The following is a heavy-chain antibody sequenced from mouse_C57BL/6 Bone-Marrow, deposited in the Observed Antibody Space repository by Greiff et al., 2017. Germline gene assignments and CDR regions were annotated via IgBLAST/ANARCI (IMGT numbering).Heavy chain of an antibody. Sequence: QVKLQQSGPELVKPGASVKLSCKASGYTFTSYDINWVKQRPGQGLEWIGWIYPRDGSTKYNEKFKGKATLTVDTSSSTAYMELHSLTSEDSAVYFCARWAVVVPYAMDYWGQGTSVTVSS. V-gene: IGHV1-85*01. J-gene: IGHJ4*01. CDR1: GYTFTSYD. D-gene: IGHD1-1*01. CDR3: ARWAVVVPYAMDY. CDR2: IYPRDGST.